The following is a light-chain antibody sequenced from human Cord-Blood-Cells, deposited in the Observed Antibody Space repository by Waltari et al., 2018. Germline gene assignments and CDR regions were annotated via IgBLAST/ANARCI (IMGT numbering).Light chain of an antibody. CDR3: CSYAGSSTWV. V-gene: IGLV2-23*01. CDR2: EGS. Sequence: QSALTQPASVSGSPGQSITISCTGTSSDVGSYNLVSWYQQYPGKAPKLMIYEGSKRPSGVSNLFYGSKSGNTASRTSSGLQAEDEADYYCCSYAGSSTWVFGGGTKLTVL. CDR1: SSDVGSYNL. J-gene: IGLJ3*02.